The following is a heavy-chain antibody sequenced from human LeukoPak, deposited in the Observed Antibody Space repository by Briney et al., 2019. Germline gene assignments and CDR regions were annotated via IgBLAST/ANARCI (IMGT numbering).Heavy chain of an antibody. D-gene: IGHD3-10*01. CDR1: KFTFNNYA. Sequence: GSLRLSCLASKFTFNNYAMTWVRQAPGKGLEWVSSISGSGDNMDYADSVKGRFTISRDNSENTLYLQMNSLRAEDTAVYYCAKSGSYYYYYMDVWGKGTTVTISS. CDR2: ISGSGDNM. V-gene: IGHV3-23*01. J-gene: IGHJ6*03. CDR3: AKSGSYYYYYMDV.